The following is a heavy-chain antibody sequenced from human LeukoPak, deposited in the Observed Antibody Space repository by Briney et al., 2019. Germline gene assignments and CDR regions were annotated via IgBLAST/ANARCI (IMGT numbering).Heavy chain of an antibody. D-gene: IGHD2-21*02. CDR3: AGDQAYCGGDCYFDF. V-gene: IGHV4-38-2*02. CDR1: DYSISSAYY. J-gene: IGHJ4*02. Sequence: SETLSLTCAVSDYSISSAYYLGWIRQPPGKGLEWIGSIYHSGSTDYNPSLKSRVTISVDTSKNQFSLKLRSVTAADTAVYYCAGDQAYCGGDCYFDFWGQGTLVTVSS. CDR2: IYHSGST.